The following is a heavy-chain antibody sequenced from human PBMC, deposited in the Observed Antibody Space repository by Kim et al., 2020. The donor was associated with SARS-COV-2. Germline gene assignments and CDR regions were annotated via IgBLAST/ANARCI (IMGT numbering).Heavy chain of an antibody. D-gene: IGHD3-10*01. V-gene: IGHV3-7*03. CDR2: IKEDGSEK. Sequence: GGSLRLSCAASGFTFSTHWMSWVRQVPGTGLEWVADIKEDGSEKYYVDSLKGRFMISRDNSKNSLYLEMNSLRAEDTAVYYCARVHGSWCWAMDVWGQGTTVTVSS. J-gene: IGHJ6*02. CDR1: GFTFSTHW. CDR3: ARVHGSWCWAMDV.